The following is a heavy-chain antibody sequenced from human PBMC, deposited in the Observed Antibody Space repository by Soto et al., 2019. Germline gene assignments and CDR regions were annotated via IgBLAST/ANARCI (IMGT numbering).Heavy chain of an antibody. CDR2: ICHGGGA. CDR1: GGSISSGGYY. Sequence: SETLSLTCSVLGGSISSGGYYWSWIRQHPGERLEWVGDICHGGGANYNPSLKSRVSFSMDPSKNQFSLKLNSVMAADTAVYYCAGYSNSWSKYVKHWGRGSLVTVSS. V-gene: IGHV4-31*03. CDR3: AGYSNSWSKYVKH. J-gene: IGHJ1*01. D-gene: IGHD6-13*01.